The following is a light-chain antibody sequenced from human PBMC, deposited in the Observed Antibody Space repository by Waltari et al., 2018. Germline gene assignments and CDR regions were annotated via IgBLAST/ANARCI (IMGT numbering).Light chain of an antibody. J-gene: IGKJ3*01. CDR3: QQFINYPLT. CDR2: DAS. CDR1: QDIASA. Sequence: AIQLTQSPSSLSASVGHRITITCRASQDIASALAWYVQKPGKAPQLLIYDASPLESGVPSRFRGSGAGTDFTLSISGLQPEDFATYYCQQFINYPLTFGPGTTVDIK. V-gene: IGKV1D-13*01.